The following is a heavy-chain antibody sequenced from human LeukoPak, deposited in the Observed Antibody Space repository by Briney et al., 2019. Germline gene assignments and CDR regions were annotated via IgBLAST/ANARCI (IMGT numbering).Heavy chain of an antibody. D-gene: IGHD6-6*01. V-gene: IGHV4-61*02. CDR2: IYTSGST. CDR1: GGSISSGSYY. J-gene: IGHJ6*03. CDR3: ARTSSSSEGNGWSYRNYYYMDV. Sequence: SQTLSLTCTVSGGSISSGSYYWSWIRQPAGKGLEWIGRIYTSGSTNYNPSLKSRVTISVDTSKNQFSLKLSSVTAADTAVYYCARTSSSSEGNGWSYRNYYYMDVWGKGTTVTVSS.